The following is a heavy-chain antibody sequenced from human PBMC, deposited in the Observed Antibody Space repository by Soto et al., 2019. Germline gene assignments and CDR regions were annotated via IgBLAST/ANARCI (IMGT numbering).Heavy chain of an antibody. CDR2: FDPEDGET. Sequence: GASVKVSCKVSGYTLTELSMHWVRQAPGKGLEWMGGFDPEDGETIYAQKFQGRVTMTEDTSTDTAYMELSSLRSEDTAVYYCARGATMVRGVIPFCWGQGTLVTVSS. D-gene: IGHD3-10*01. J-gene: IGHJ4*02. CDR1: GYTLTELS. V-gene: IGHV1-24*01. CDR3: ARGATMVRGVIPFC.